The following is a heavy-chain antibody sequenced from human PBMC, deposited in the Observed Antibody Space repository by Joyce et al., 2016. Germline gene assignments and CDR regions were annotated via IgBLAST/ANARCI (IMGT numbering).Heavy chain of an antibody. V-gene: IGHV3-48*01. CDR1: GFTFSDYS. CDR2: ISATSEVI. D-gene: IGHD3-3*02. Sequence: GGLAQPGESLRLSCAASGFTFSDYSMTWVRQTPGQGLEWLAFISATSEVIYYADSVKGRFTISRDNVKNSLYLPMDSLRAEDSGLYYCAKSYSIPWFHYWGQGTLVTVSS. CDR3: AKSYSIPWFHY. J-gene: IGHJ4*02.